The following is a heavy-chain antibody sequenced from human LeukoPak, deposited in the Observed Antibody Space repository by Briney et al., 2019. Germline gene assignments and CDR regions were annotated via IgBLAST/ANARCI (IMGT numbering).Heavy chain of an antibody. J-gene: IGHJ3*01. V-gene: IGHV4-59*01. D-gene: IGHD2-2*01. Sequence: KTSETLSLTCTVSGGSISSYYWSWIRQPPGKGLEWIGYIYYSGSTNYNPSLKSRVTISVDTSKNQFSLNLTSVTTADTAVYYCARVSCSSTSCPRRDALDLWGQGTMVTVSS. CDR2: IYYSGST. CDR1: GGSISSYY. CDR3: ARVSCSSTSCPRRDALDL.